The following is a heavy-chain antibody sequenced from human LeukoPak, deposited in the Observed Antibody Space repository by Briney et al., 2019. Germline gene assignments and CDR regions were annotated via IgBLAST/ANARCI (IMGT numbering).Heavy chain of an antibody. CDR2: IYHSGST. V-gene: IGHV4-30-2*01. J-gene: IGHJ5*02. Sequence: SETLSLTCAVSGGSISSGGYSWSWIRQPPGKGLEWIGYIYHSGSTYYNPSLKSRVTISVDRSKNQFSLKLGSVTAADTAVYYCARSRVVPAAISWFDPWGQGTLVTVSS. CDR1: GGSISSGGYS. CDR3: ARSRVVPAAISWFDP. D-gene: IGHD2-2*01.